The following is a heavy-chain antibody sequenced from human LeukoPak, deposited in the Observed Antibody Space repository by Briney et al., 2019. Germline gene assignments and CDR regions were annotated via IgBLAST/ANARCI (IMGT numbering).Heavy chain of an antibody. CDR1: GGSISSSSYY. Sequence: SETLSLTCTVSGGSISSSSYYWGWIRQPPGKGLEWIGRVDTSGSTNYKPSLKSRVTMSVDTSKNQFSLKLDFVTAADTAVYYCARQGSYGLNWFDPWGQGTLVTVSS. J-gene: IGHJ5*02. V-gene: IGHV4-61*05. D-gene: IGHD5-18*01. CDR2: VDTSGST. CDR3: ARQGSYGLNWFDP.